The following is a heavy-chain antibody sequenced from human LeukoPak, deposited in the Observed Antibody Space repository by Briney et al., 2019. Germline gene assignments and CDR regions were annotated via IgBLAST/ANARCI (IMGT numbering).Heavy chain of an antibody. D-gene: IGHD6-6*01. CDR3: ARMAEYSSSSWFIGWFDP. V-gene: IGHV4-38-2*02. CDR2: IYHSGST. CDR1: GYSISSGYY. Sequence: SETLSLTCTVSGYSISSGYYWGWIRQPPGKGLEWIGSIYHSGSTYYNPSLKSRVTISVDTSKNQFSLKLSSVTAADTAVYYCARMAEYSSSSWFIGWFDPWGQGTLVTVSS. J-gene: IGHJ5*02.